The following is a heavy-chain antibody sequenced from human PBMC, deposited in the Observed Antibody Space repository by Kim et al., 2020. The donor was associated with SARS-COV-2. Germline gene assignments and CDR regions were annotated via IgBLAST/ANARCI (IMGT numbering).Heavy chain of an antibody. Sequence: SETLSLTCTVSGGSISSGDYYWSWIRQPPGKGLEWIGYIYYSGSTYYNPSLKSRVTISVDTSKNQFSLKLSSVTAADTAVYYCAREFGVGWELRYFDYWGQGTLVTVSS. CDR1: GGSISSGDYY. D-gene: IGHD1-26*01. J-gene: IGHJ4*02. CDR3: AREFGVGWELRYFDY. CDR2: IYYSGST. V-gene: IGHV4-30-4*01.